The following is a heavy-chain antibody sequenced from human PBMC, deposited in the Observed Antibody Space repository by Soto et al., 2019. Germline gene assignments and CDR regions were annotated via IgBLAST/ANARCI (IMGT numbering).Heavy chain of an antibody. CDR3: ATGGDSSGFQSYSYYGMDV. CDR2: ITSSSSYI. Sequence: PGGSLRLSCSASGFSFSSYILNWVRQAPGKGLEWVSSITSSSSYIYYADLVRGRFTISRDNAKNSLYLEMISLRAEDTAVYYCATGGDSSGFQSYSYYGMDVWGQGTTVTVSS. CDR1: GFSFSSYI. D-gene: IGHD3-22*01. V-gene: IGHV3-21*01. J-gene: IGHJ6*02.